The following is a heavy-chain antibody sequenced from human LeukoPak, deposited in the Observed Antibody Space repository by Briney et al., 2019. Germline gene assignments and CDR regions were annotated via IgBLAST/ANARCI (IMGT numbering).Heavy chain of an antibody. Sequence: ASVKVSCKASGYTFTSYGISWVRQAPGQGLEWMGWISAYNGNTNYAQKLQGRVTMTTDTSTSTAYMELRSLRSDDTAVYYCARFQEDIVVVPAAKNWFDPWGQGTLVTVSS. CDR3: ARFQEDIVVVPAAKNWFDP. D-gene: IGHD2-2*01. CDR1: GYTFTSYG. V-gene: IGHV1-18*01. J-gene: IGHJ5*02. CDR2: ISAYNGNT.